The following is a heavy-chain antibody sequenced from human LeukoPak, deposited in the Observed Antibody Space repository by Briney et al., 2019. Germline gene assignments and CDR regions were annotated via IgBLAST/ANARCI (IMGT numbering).Heavy chain of an antibody. CDR1: GGSISSYY. CDR3: ARDLRYDFWSGPYGMDV. Sequence: SETLSLTCTVSGGSISSYYWSWIRQPAGKGLEWIGRIYTSGSTNYNPSLKSRVTMSVDTSKNQFSLKLSSVTAADTAVYYCARDLRYDFWSGPYGMDVWGQGTTVTVSS. D-gene: IGHD3-3*01. CDR2: IYTSGST. J-gene: IGHJ6*02. V-gene: IGHV4-4*07.